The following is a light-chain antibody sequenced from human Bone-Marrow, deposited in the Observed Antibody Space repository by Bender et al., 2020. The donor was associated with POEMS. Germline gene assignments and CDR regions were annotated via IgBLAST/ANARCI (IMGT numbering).Light chain of an antibody. Sequence: QSVPTQPPLASGTPGQRVTISCSGSSSKFGSYPVNWYQQLPGAAPKLVIFNNSQRPSGVPDRFSGSNSGTSASLAISGLLSDDEGDFYCATWEDSLNGWVFGGGTKLTVL. CDR1: SSKFGSYP. CDR2: NNS. V-gene: IGLV1-44*01. CDR3: ATWEDSLNGWV. J-gene: IGLJ3*02.